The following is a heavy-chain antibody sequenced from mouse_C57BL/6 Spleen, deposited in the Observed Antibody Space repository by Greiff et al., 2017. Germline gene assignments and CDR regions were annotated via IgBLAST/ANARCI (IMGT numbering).Heavy chain of an antibody. CDR2: SRNKANDYTT. J-gene: IGHJ1*03. Sequence: EVKVVESGGGLVQSGRSLRLSCATSGFTFSDFYMEWVRQAPGKGLEWIAASRNKANDYTTEYSASVKGRFIVSRDTSQSILYLQMNALRAEDTAIYYCARDARTGRYFYVWGTVATVTVSS. V-gene: IGHV7-1*01. D-gene: IGHD4-1*01. CDR3: ARDARTGRYFYV. CDR1: GFTFSDFY.